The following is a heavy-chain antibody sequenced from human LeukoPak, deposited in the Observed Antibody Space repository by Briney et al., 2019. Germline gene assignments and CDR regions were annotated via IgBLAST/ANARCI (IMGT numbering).Heavy chain of an antibody. V-gene: IGHV4-31*03. J-gene: IGHJ1*01. CDR3: ARDGNANYS. Sequence: SQTLSLTCTVSGASISSGDYCWGWIRQHPGKGLEWIGYICYNKNTYYNPSLRSRATISEDTSKNQFSLQLNSVTAADTAVYYCARDGNANYSWGQGTLVTVSS. CDR2: ICYNKNT. D-gene: IGHD4/OR15-4a*01. CDR1: GASISSGDYC.